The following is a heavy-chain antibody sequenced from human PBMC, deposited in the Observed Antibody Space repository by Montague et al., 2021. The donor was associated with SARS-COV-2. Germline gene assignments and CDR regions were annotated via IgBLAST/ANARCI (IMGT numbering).Heavy chain of an antibody. CDR1: GFTFSSYE. CDR2: ISSSGSTI. V-gene: IGHV3-48*03. CDR3: ARDGGSRCDSSGYCPYYGMDV. Sequence: SLRLSCAASGFTFSSYEMNWVRQAPGKGLEWASYISSSGSTIYYADSVKGRFTISRDNAKNSLYLQMNSLRAEDTAVYYCARDGGSRCDSSGYCPYYGMDVWGQGTTVTVSS. D-gene: IGHD3-22*01. J-gene: IGHJ6*02.